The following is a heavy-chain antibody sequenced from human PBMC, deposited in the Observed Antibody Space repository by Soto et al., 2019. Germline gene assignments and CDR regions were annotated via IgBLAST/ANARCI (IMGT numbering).Heavy chain of an antibody. Sequence: SETLSLTCTVSGGSISSGGYYWSWIRQHPGKGLEWIGYIYYSGSTYYNPSLKSRVTISVDTSKNQFSLKPSSVTAADTAVYYCARSNYYDSSGYYPSEIDYWGQGTLVTVSS. CDR1: GGSISSGGYY. J-gene: IGHJ4*02. V-gene: IGHV4-31*03. CDR3: ARSNYYDSSGYYPSEIDY. CDR2: IYYSGST. D-gene: IGHD3-22*01.